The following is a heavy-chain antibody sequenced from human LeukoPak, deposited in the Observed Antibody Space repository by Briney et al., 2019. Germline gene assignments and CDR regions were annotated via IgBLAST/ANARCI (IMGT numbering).Heavy chain of an antibody. D-gene: IGHD3-10*01. CDR1: GGSIRGYY. V-gene: IGHV4-59*08. Sequence: SETLSLTCTVSGGSIRGYYWSWIRQPPGKGLEWIGYIYYSGSTNYNPSLQTRVTISVDTSKNQFSLNLTSVTAADTAVYYCARYGSGTYPRFDYWGQGILVTVSS. J-gene: IGHJ4*02. CDR3: ARYGSGTYPRFDY. CDR2: IYYSGST.